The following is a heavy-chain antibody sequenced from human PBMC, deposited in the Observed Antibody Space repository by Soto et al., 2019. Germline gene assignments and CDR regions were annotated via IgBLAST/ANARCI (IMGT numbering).Heavy chain of an antibody. CDR1: GFTFSSYW. V-gene: IGHV3-7*01. Sequence: PGGSLRLSCAASGFTFSSYWMSWVRQAPGKGLEWVANIKQEGSEKYYVDSVKGRFNISRDNAKNSLYLQMNSLRAEDTAVYYCARRGGIVVVPAAGPNWFDPWGQGTLVTVSS. D-gene: IGHD2-2*01. CDR2: IKQEGSEK. CDR3: ARRGGIVVVPAAGPNWFDP. J-gene: IGHJ5*02.